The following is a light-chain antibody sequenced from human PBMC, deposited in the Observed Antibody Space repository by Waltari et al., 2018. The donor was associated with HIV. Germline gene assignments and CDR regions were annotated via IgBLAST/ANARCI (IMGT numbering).Light chain of an antibody. CDR1: QSISSY. Sequence: DIQMTQSPSSLSASVGDRFTITCRASQSISSYLNWYQQKPGKAPKLLIYAASSLQSGVPSRFSGSGSGTDCTLTISSLQPEDFATYYCQQSYSTPMYTFGQGTKLEIK. CDR2: AAS. V-gene: IGKV1-39*01. CDR3: QQSYSTPMYT. J-gene: IGKJ2*01.